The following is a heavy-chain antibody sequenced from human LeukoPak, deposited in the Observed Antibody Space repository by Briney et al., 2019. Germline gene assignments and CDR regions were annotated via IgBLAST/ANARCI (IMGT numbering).Heavy chain of an antibody. V-gene: IGHV3-74*01. CDR3: ARDYHYYDSSGYYYRAGNDAFDI. Sequence: GGSLRLSCAASGFTFSSYWMHWVRQAPGKGLVWVSRINSDGSSTSYADSVKGRFTISRDNAKNTLYLQMNSLRAEDTAVYYCARDYHYYDSSGYYYRAGNDAFDIWGQGTMVTVSS. D-gene: IGHD3-22*01. CDR2: INSDGSST. CDR1: GFTFSSYW. J-gene: IGHJ3*02.